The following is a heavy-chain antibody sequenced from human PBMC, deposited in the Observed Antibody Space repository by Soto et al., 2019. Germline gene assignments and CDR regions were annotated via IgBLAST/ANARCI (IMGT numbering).Heavy chain of an antibody. V-gene: IGHV3-74*01. CDR3: ARGLMHLYGMDV. J-gene: IGHJ6*02. CDR2: IYTDGSRT. CDR1: GFTFSSYW. D-gene: IGHD3-16*01. Sequence: EVQLVESGGGLVQPGGSLRLSCAASGFTFSSYWMHWVHQAPGKGLVWVSRIYTDGSRTNYADSVKGRFTISRDNAKNTLYLQINSLRAEDTAVYYCARGLMHLYGMDVWGQGTTVTVSS.